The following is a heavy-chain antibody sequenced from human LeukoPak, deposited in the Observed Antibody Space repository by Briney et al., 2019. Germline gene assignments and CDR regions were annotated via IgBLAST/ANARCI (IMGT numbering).Heavy chain of an antibody. J-gene: IGHJ4*02. V-gene: IGHV3-23*01. Sequence: GGSLRLSCAASGFTFSSYGMSWVRQAPGKGLEWVSAISGSGGSTYYADSVKGRFTISRDNSKSTLYLQMNSLRAEDTAVYYCAKEGVAVRGVPYFDYWGQGTLVTVSS. CDR2: ISGSGGST. CDR1: GFTFSSYG. CDR3: AKEGVAVRGVPYFDY. D-gene: IGHD3-10*01.